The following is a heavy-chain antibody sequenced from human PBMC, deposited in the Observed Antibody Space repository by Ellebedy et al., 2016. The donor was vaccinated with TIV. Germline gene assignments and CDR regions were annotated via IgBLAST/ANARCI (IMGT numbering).Heavy chain of an antibody. V-gene: IGHV4-59*08. J-gene: IGHJ3*02. D-gene: IGHD5-18*01. CDR3: ARILTFSHGDVGRTGHGFDI. Sequence: MPSETLSLTCSVSGGSISSHYWAWIRQPPGKGLEWIGSLYHSVINNDSPSLKSRVIISRDTSKNQFSLRLTSVTAADTAVYFCARILTFSHGDVGRTGHGFDIWGRGTTVTVSS. CDR2: LYHSVIN. CDR1: GGSISSHY.